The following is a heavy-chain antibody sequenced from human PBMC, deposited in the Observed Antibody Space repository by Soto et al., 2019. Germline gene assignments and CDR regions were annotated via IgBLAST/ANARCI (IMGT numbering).Heavy chain of an antibody. Sequence: GGSLRLSCAASRFTFFGYAMSWVRQAPGKGLEWVSTTTISGTYYTESVKGRFTISRDNSKNTLYLQMNSLRVEDTAVYYCARLTTSWGQGALVTVSS. V-gene: IGHV3-23*01. J-gene: IGHJ5*02. CDR1: RFTFFGYA. CDR2: TTISGT. CDR3: ARLTTS.